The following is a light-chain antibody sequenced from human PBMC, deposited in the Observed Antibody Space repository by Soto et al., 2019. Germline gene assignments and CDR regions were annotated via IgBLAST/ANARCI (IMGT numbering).Light chain of an antibody. CDR3: SSFVAGNNYWV. CDR2: EVT. V-gene: IGLV2-8*01. Sequence: QSALTQPPSASGSPGRSVTISCTGTSSDVGGYDYVSWFQQHPGKAPKLIIYEVTKRPSGVPDRFSASKSGNTASLTVSVLQAEDEADYYCSSFVAGNNYWVFGGGTKVTVL. CDR1: SSDVGGYDY. J-gene: IGLJ3*02.